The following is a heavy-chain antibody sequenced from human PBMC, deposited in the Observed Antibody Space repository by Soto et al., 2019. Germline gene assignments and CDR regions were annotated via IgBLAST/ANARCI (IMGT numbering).Heavy chain of an antibody. V-gene: IGHV4-38-2*01. Sequence: LSVTCAVSGYSISSGYYLGWIRQPPGKGLEWIGSIYHSGSTYYNPSLKSRVTISVDTSKNQFSLKLSSVTAADTAVYYCARATLGSSGWYWFDPWGQGTLVTVSS. J-gene: IGHJ5*02. CDR2: IYHSGST. CDR1: GYSISSGYY. CDR3: ARATLGSSGWYWFDP. D-gene: IGHD6-19*01.